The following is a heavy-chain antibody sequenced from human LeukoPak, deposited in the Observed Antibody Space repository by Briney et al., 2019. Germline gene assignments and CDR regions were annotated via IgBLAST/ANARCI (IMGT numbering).Heavy chain of an antibody. Sequence: PGGSLRLSCEASGFIFSNYWMSWVRQAPGKGLEWVANIKYDGSETYYVDSVKGRFTISRDNGKNSLYVQMNSLRVEDTAIYYCAKLNLGEMAYFDSWGQGILVTVSS. CDR2: IKYDGSET. CDR1: GFIFSNYW. J-gene: IGHJ4*02. D-gene: IGHD1-1*01. CDR3: AKLNLGEMAYFDS. V-gene: IGHV3-7*03.